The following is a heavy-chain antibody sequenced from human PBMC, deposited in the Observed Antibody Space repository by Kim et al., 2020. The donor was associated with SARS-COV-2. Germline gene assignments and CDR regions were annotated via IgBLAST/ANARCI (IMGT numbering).Heavy chain of an antibody. J-gene: IGHJ4*02. CDR2: NT. CDR3: AREAVAGSFDY. V-gene: IGHV1-3*01. Sequence: NTGLSQKFQGRVSITRDTSATTAYLEVSGLISEDTAVYYCAREAVAGSFDYWGQGSLVTVSS. D-gene: IGHD6-19*01.